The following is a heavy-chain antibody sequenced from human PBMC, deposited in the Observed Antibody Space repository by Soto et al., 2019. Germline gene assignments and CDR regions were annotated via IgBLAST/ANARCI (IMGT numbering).Heavy chain of an antibody. CDR1: GDSVSSNSAA. Sequence: SQTLSITCAISGDSVSSNSAAWNCIRQSPSRGLEWLGRTYYRSKWYNDYAVSVKSRITINPDTSKNQFSLQLNSVTPEDTAVYYCARGIQTTFVRTGYYYYGMDAWGQETTVTVSS. CDR3: ARGIQTTFVRTGYYYYGMDA. V-gene: IGHV6-1*01. CDR2: TYYRSKWYN. D-gene: IGHD3-3*01. J-gene: IGHJ6*02.